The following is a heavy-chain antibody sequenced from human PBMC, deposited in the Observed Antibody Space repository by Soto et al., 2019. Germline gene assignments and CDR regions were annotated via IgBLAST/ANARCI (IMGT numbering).Heavy chain of an antibody. CDR2: ISYDGSNK. CDR3: AKDPSNYAVYFDY. J-gene: IGHJ4*02. CDR1: GFTLSSYD. V-gene: IGHV3-30*18. Sequence: QVQLVESGGGVVQPGRSLRLSCAASGFTLSSYDMHWVRQTPGKGLEWVAVISYDGSNKYYADSVKGRFTISRDNCKNTPYLPMNSLRAEDTAVYYCAKDPSNYAVYFDYWGQGTLVTVSS. D-gene: IGHD4-4*01.